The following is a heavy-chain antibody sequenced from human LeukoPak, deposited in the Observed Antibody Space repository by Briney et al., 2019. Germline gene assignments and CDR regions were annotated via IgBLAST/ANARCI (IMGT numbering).Heavy chain of an antibody. CDR1: GFIFSSHA. V-gene: IGHV3-21*01. CDR3: ARDRGYFDN. J-gene: IGHJ4*02. CDR2: ITSSSNYI. Sequence: GGSLRLSCAASGFIFSSHAMNWVRQAPGKGLEWLSSITSSSNYIYYADSVKGRFTISRDNVQNSLYLQMNSLRAEDTAMYYCARDRGYFDNWGQGILVTVSS.